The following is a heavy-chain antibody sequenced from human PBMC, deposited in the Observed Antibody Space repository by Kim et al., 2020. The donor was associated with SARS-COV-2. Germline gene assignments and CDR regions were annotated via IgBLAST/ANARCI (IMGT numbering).Heavy chain of an antibody. J-gene: IGHJ4*02. CDR3: ARDDCTSPRCYGV. Sequence: YADSVKGRFTSSRDNSKNMIYLQMSGLTAEDTAVYYCARDDCTSPRCYGVWGQGTLVTVSS. V-gene: IGHV3-30*07. D-gene: IGHD2-2*01.